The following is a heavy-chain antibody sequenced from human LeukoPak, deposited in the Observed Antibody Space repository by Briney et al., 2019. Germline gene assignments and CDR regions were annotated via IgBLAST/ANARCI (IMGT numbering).Heavy chain of an antibody. CDR1: GFPFSDYA. J-gene: IGHJ4*02. CDR2: ISGGGDSA. Sequence: GGSLTLSCAASGFPFSDYAMTWVRQTPGKGLECVSVISGGGDSADYADSMKGRFTISRDNSKNTLYLQMYSLRAEDTALYYCAKLGCTGTICYANYWGQGTLVTVSS. CDR3: AKLGCTGTICYANY. V-gene: IGHV3-23*01. D-gene: IGHD2-2*01.